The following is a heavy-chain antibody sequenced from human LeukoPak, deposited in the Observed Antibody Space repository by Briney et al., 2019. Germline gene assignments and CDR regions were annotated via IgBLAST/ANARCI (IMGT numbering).Heavy chain of an antibody. CDR2: INQDGSQK. J-gene: IGHJ4*02. CDR3: APAGRSSGWDT. V-gene: IGHV3-7*03. Sequence: GGSLRLSCAASGFTFTNSWMSWVRQAPGKGLEWVANINQDGSQKYYVDSVKGRFTISRDNVKNSLYLQMNSLRDEDTAVYYCAPAGRSSGWDTWGQGTLVTVSS. D-gene: IGHD6-19*01. CDR1: GFTFTNSW.